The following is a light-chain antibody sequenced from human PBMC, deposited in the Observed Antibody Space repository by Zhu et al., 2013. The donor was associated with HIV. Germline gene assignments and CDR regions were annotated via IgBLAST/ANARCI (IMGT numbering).Light chain of an antibody. J-gene: IGKJ2*02. Sequence: EIVLTQSPGTLSLSPGEGVTLSCRASQTVANNYLAWYQQKPGQAPRLLIYGASSRATGIPDRFSGSGSGTDFSLTISRVEPEDFAVYYCQQYGSSPGCTFGQGTKLEIK. CDR2: GAS. CDR3: QQYGSSPGCT. V-gene: IGKV3-20*01. CDR1: QTVANNY.